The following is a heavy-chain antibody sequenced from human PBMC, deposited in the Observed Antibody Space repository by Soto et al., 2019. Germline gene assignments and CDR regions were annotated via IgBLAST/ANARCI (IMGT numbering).Heavy chain of an antibody. D-gene: IGHD2-8*02. Sequence: EVQLVESGGGVVQPGGSLTLSCVASGFTFRNYWMAWVRLAPGRGLEWVANLRKDEIVRNLLYSVRGRFSISRGNAKNTRCWQMSSLRAEDTDVYYCAVDVQYCDGCVWFDVSDIGGQGTMVTVYS. CDR1: GFTFRNYW. CDR3: AVDVQYCDGCVWFDVSDI. V-gene: IGHV3-7*05. J-gene: IGHJ3*02. CDR2: LRKDEIVR.